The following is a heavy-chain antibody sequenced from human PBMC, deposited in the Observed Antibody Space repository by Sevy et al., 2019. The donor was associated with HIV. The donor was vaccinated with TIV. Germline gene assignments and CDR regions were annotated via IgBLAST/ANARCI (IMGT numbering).Heavy chain of an antibody. CDR2: INGRGGST. V-gene: IGHV3-23*01. CDR3: ARPSPRRAAPAPAFYDN. CDR1: GYSFSSYA. Sequence: GESLKISCVVSGYSFSSYAISWVRQAPGKGLEWVSTINGRGGSTYYADSVKGRFTISRDNPKNTLFLQMINLRVDDTAIYYRARPSPRRAAPAPAFYDNWGQGTLVTVSS. J-gene: IGHJ4*02. D-gene: IGHD6-13*01.